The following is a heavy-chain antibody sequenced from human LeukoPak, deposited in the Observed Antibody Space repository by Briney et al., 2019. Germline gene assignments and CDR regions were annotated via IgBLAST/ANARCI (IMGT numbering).Heavy chain of an antibody. CDR1: GGSFSGYY. CDR2: INHSGST. J-gene: IGHJ4*02. Sequence: SETLSLTCAVYGGSFSGYYWSWIRQPPGKGLEWIGEINHSGSTNYNPSLKSRVTILVDTSKNQFSLKLSSVTAADTAVYYCARGRDYDSSGYYYWGQGTLVTVSS. V-gene: IGHV4-34*01. CDR3: ARGRDYDSSGYYY. D-gene: IGHD3-22*01.